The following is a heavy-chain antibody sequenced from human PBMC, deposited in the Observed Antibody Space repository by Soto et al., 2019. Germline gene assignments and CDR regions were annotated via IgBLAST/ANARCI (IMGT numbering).Heavy chain of an antibody. CDR2: INAHNGNT. V-gene: IGHV1-18*01. Sequence: QVQLVQSGAEVKKPGASVKVSCKASGYTFTSYGISWVRQAPGQGLEWMGRINAHNGNTKYAQKVQGRVTMTTDTSTSTAYMELRSLRSDDTAVYYCARDPALGGPFDYWGQGTLVTVSS. J-gene: IGHJ4*02. CDR3: ARDPALGGPFDY. CDR1: GYTFTSYG. D-gene: IGHD3-16*01.